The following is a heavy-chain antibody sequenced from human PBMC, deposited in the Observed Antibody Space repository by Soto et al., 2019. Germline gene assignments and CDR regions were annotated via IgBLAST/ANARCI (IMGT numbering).Heavy chain of an antibody. Sequence: QVQLQESGPGLVKPSETLSLTCTVSGGSIGSYYWSWIRQPPGKGLEWIGYIYYSGSTNYNPSLKSRATISVATSKNQFSLKLSSVTAADTAVYYCARPHGGSSGRDNWFDPWGQGTLVTVSS. CDR2: IYYSGST. CDR1: GGSIGSYY. D-gene: IGHD6-25*01. J-gene: IGHJ5*02. V-gene: IGHV4-59*01. CDR3: ARPHGGSSGRDNWFDP.